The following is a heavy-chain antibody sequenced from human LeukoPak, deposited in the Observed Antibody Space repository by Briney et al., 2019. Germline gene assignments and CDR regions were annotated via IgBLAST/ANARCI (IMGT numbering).Heavy chain of an antibody. CDR2: IIPIFGTA. V-gene: IGHV1-69*13. J-gene: IGHJ4*02. Sequence: ASVKVSCKASGGTFSSYAISWVRQAPGQGLEWMGGIIPIFGTANYAQKFQGRVTITADESTSTAYMELSSLRSEDTAVYYGALRYCSGGSCYHFDYWGQGTLVTVSS. CDR3: ALRYCSGGSCYHFDY. CDR1: GGTFSSYA. D-gene: IGHD2-15*01.